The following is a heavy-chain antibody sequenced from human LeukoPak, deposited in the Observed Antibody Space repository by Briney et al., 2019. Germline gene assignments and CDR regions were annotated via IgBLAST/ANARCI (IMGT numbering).Heavy chain of an antibody. J-gene: IGHJ6*03. CDR3: ARVVANYYYYYMDV. Sequence: ASVKVSCKASGYTFTSYGISWARQAPGQGLEWMGWISAYNGNTNYAQKLQGRVTMTTDTSTSTAYTELRSLRSDDTAVYYCARVVANYYYYYMDVWGKGTTVTVSS. CDR1: GYTFTSYG. V-gene: IGHV1-18*01. CDR2: ISAYNGNT. D-gene: IGHD2-15*01.